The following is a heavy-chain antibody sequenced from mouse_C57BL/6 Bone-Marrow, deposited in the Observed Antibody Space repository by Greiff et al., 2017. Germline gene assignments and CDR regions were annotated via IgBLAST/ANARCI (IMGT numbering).Heavy chain of an antibody. CDR2: FHPYNDDT. Sequence: QLKESGAELVNPGASVKMSCKASGYPFPTSPLAWMKQNHGTTLEWIGNFHPYNDDTKYNEKFKGKATLTVEKSSNTVYLELSRLTSDDSDVYDCARSSTFCYYFDYWGQGTTLTVSS. J-gene: IGHJ2*01. D-gene: IGHD5-1*01. V-gene: IGHV1-47*01. CDR1: GYPFPTSP. CDR3: ARSSTFCYYFDY.